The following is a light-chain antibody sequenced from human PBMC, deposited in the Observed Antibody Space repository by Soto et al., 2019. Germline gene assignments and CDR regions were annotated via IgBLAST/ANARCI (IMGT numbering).Light chain of an antibody. CDR1: QSVSSSY. V-gene: IGKV3-20*01. CDR3: QQYGSSFMYT. J-gene: IGKJ2*01. Sequence: EIVLTQSPGTLSLSPGERATLSCRASQSVSSSYLAWYQQKPGQAPRLLIYGASSRATGIPDRFSGSGSGTDFTLTISRLEPEEFAVYYCQQYGSSFMYTFGQGTKLEIK. CDR2: GAS.